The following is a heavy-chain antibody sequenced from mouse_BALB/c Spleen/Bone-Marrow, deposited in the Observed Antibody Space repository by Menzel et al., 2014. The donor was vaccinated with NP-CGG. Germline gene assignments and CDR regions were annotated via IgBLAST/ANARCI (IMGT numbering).Heavy chain of an antibody. CDR3: ARSPRNYFDY. Sequence: VQLKQSGAELVRPGALVRLSCKASGFNIKDYYMHWVKQRPEQGLEWIGWIDPENGNIIYDPKFQGKASITADTSSNTAYLQLSSLTSEDTAVYYCARSPRNYFDYWGQGSTLTVSS. CDR2: IDPENGNI. CDR1: GFNIKDYY. V-gene: IGHV14-1*02. J-gene: IGHJ2*01.